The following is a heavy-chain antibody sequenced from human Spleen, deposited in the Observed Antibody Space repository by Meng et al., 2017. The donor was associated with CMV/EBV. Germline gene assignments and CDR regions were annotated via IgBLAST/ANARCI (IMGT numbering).Heavy chain of an antibody. CDR3: AKGPNSSTSHRYYYGMDV. D-gene: IGHD2-2*01. CDR2: ISGSGGST. Sequence: GESLKISCAASGFTFSSYAMSWVRQAPGKGLEWVSAISGSGGSTYYADSVKGRFTISRDNSKNTLYLQMNSLRAEDTAVYYCAKGPNSSTSHRYYYGMDVWGQGTTVTVSS. CDR1: GFTFSSYA. J-gene: IGHJ6*02. V-gene: IGHV3-23*01.